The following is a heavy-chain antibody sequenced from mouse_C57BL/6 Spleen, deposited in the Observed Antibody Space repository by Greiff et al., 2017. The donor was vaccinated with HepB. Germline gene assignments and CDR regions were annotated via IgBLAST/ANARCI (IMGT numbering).Heavy chain of an antibody. D-gene: IGHD2-12*01. CDR2: IDPETGGT. Sequence: VQLQQSGAELVRPGASVTLSCKASGYTFTDYEMHWVKQTPVHGLEWIGAIDPETGGTAYNQKFKGKAILTADKSSSTAYMELRSLTSEDSAVYYCTRVGEIRRGFAYWGQGTLVTVSA. CDR3: TRVGEIRRGFAY. V-gene: IGHV1-15*01. CDR1: GYTFTDYE. J-gene: IGHJ3*01.